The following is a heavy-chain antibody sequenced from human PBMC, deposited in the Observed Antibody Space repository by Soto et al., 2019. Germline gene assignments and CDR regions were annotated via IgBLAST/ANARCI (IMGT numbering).Heavy chain of an antibody. CDR2: IDPSDSYT. CDR3: ARLSGYNHYYYYGMDV. V-gene: IGHV5-10-1*01. D-gene: IGHD5-12*01. CDR1: GYSITSYW. Sequence: PGESLKISWKGSGYSITSYWIGWVRQMPGKGLEWMGRIDPSDSYTNYSPSFQGHVTISADKSISTAYLQWSSLKASDTAMYYCARLSGYNHYYYYGMDVWGQGTTVTVSS. J-gene: IGHJ6*02.